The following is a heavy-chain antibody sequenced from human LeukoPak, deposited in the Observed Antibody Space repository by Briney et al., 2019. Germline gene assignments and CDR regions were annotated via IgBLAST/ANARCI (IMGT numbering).Heavy chain of an antibody. J-gene: IGHJ4*02. CDR3: ARVSHYYDSSGFSRCFDY. D-gene: IGHD3-22*01. Sequence: PSETLSLTCTVSDDSMSSYYWNWIRQPPGKGLEWIGYVYYSGSTYYNPSLKSRVTISVDTSKNQFSLKLSSVTAADTAVYYCARVSHYYDSSGFSRCFDYWGQGTLVTVSS. CDR2: VYYSGST. V-gene: IGHV4-59*12. CDR1: DDSMSSYY.